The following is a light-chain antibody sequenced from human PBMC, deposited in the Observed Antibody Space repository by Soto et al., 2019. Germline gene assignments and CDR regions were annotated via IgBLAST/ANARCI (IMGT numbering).Light chain of an antibody. Sequence: EIVLTQSPGTLSLSPGERATLSCRATHSVSSTYLAWYQQKPGQDPRLLIYGAASRATGIPDRFSGSGSGTDFTLTISRLEPEDFAVYYCQQYCSSPPYTFGQGTKLEIK. V-gene: IGKV3-20*01. CDR3: QQYCSSPPYT. J-gene: IGKJ2*01. CDR1: HSVSSTY. CDR2: GAA.